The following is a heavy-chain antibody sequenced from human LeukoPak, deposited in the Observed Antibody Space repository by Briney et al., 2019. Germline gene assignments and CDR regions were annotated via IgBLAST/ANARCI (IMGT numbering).Heavy chain of an antibody. CDR1: GFTFTTYW. CDR2: INSDGRIT. Sequence: GGSLRLSCAASGFTFTTYWMHWVRQAPGKGVVWVSHINSDGRITSYADSVKGRFTISRDNAKNTLYLQMNSLRAEDTAVYYCAKAEGYCSGTWCFRWFDWWGQGTLVTVSS. D-gene: IGHD2-15*01. V-gene: IGHV3-74*01. CDR3: AKAEGYCSGTWCFRWFDW. J-gene: IGHJ4*02.